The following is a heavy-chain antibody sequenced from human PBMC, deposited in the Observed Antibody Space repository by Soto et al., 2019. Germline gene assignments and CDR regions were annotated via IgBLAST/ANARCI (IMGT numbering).Heavy chain of an antibody. CDR2: INHSGST. V-gene: IGHV4-34*01. D-gene: IGHD3-10*01. J-gene: IGHJ6*02. CDR3: ARGQYYGSGSYLGYYYGMDV. Sequence: ETLSLTCAVYGGSFSGYYWSWIRQPPGKGLEWIGEINHSGSTNYNPSLKSRVTISVDTSKNQFSLKLSSVTAADTAVYYCARGQYYGSGSYLGYYYGMDVWGQGTTVTVSS. CDR1: GGSFSGYY.